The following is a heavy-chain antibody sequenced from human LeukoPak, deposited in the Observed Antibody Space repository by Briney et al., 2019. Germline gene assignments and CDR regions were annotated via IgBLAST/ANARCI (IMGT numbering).Heavy chain of an antibody. CDR1: GMSITSRHY. J-gene: IGHJ5*02. V-gene: IGHV4-38-2*02. CDR3: ARDFGETSLPNWFDP. D-gene: IGHD3-16*01. Sequence: SETLSLTCSVSGMSITSRHYWGWIRQSPGKGLEWIGSTSHSDSPYYNPSLESRVTISLDTSRNQFSLKLTSVTAADTAVYYRARDFGETSLPNWFDPWGQGTLVIVSS. CDR2: TSHSDSP.